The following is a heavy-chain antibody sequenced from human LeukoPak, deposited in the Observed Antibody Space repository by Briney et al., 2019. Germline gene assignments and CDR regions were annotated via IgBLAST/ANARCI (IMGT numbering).Heavy chain of an antibody. CDR2: INPSGGST. CDR3: ARDRSGYDYSADDY. D-gene: IGHD5-12*01. Sequence: ASVKVSCKASGYTFTSDYIHWVRQAPGQGLEWMGIINPSGGSTSYAEKFQGRVTMTRDTSTSTVYMELSSLRSEDTAVYYCARDRSGYDYSADDYWGQGTLVTISS. J-gene: IGHJ4*02. CDR1: GYTFTSDY. V-gene: IGHV1-46*01.